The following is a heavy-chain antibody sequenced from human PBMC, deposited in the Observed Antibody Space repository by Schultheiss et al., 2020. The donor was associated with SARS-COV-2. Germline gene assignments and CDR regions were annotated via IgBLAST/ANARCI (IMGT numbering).Heavy chain of an antibody. Sequence: SETLSLTCTVSGGSISSSSYYWGWIRQPPGKGLEWIGSIYYSGSTYYNPSLKSRVTISVDTSKNQFSLKLSSVTAADTAVYYCARDSTQIAAAWVYWGQGTLVTVSS. CDR2: IYYSGST. CDR1: GGSISSSSYY. J-gene: IGHJ4*02. CDR3: ARDSTQIAAAWVY. D-gene: IGHD6-13*01. V-gene: IGHV4-39*07.